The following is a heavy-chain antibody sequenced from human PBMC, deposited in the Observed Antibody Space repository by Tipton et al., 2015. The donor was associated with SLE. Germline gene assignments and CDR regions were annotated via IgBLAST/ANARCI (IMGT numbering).Heavy chain of an antibody. Sequence: TLSLTCAVYGGSFSGYYWSWLRQSPGKGLEWIGEINHSGSTNYNPSLKSRVTISVDRSNNQFSLNLSSVTAADTAMYYCARERIEEYGGKENWIDPWGQGTPVTVSS. CDR3: ARERIEEYGGKENWIDP. V-gene: IGHV4-34*01. D-gene: IGHD4/OR15-4a*01. J-gene: IGHJ5*02. CDR2: INHSGST. CDR1: GGSFSGYY.